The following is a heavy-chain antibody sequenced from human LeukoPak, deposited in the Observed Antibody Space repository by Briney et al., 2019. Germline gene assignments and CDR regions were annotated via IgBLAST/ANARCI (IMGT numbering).Heavy chain of an antibody. D-gene: IGHD1-26*01. V-gene: IGHV4-34*01. CDR1: GGSFSGYY. CDR3: ARRSGSYYDY. CDR2: INHSGST. Sequence: SETLSLTCAVYGGSFSGYYWSWIRQPPGKGLEWIGEINHSGSTNYNPSLKSRVTISVDTSEKQFYLKLSSVTAADTAVYYCARRSGSYYDYWGQGSLVTVSS. J-gene: IGHJ4*02.